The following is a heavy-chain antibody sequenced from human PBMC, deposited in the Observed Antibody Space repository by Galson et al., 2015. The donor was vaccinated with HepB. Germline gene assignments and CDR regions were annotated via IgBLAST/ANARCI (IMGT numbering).Heavy chain of an antibody. D-gene: IGHD6-13*01. Sequence: SLRLPCAASGFTLSSYAMSWVRQAPGKGLEWVSAISGSGGSTYDADSVKGRFTLSRDNSKNTLYLQMNSLRVEDTAVYYCAKGYSSSGRGAFDIWGPGTMVTVSS. CDR1: GFTLSSYA. CDR2: ISGSGGST. CDR3: AKGYSSSGRGAFDI. V-gene: IGHV3-23*01. J-gene: IGHJ3*02.